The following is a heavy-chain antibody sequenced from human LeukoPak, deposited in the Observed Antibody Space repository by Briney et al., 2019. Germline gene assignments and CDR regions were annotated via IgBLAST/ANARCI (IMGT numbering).Heavy chain of an antibody. V-gene: IGHV4-34*01. Sequence: SETLSLTCAVYGGSFSGYYWSWIRQPPGKGLEWIGEINHSGSTNYNPSLKSRVTISVGTSKNQFSLKLSSVTAADTAVYYCARLGVRGVILTSADYWGQGTLVTVSS. J-gene: IGHJ4*02. D-gene: IGHD3-10*01. CDR2: INHSGST. CDR1: GGSFSGYY. CDR3: ARLGVRGVILTSADY.